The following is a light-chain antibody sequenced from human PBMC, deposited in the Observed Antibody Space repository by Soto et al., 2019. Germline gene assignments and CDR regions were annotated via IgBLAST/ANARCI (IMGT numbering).Light chain of an antibody. CDR1: TGAVNSAHF. Sequence: QAVVTQEPSLTVSPGGTVTLTCGSSTGAVNSAHFPYWSQQKPGQAPRTLIHDQSSKHSWTPARFSGSLLGGKAALTLSGAQPEDAADYYCLLAQSSLWVFGGGTKLTVL. CDR3: LLAQSSLWV. J-gene: IGLJ3*02. V-gene: IGLV7-46*01. CDR2: DQS.